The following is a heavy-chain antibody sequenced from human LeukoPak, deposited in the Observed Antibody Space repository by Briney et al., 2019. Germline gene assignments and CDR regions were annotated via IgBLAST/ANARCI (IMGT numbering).Heavy chain of an antibody. J-gene: IGHJ3*02. CDR3: ATSGYCSSSSCYNGAFDI. D-gene: IGHD2-2*02. Sequence: GSLRLSCAASGFTFSSYAMSWVRQAPGKGLEWVSAISGSGGSTYYADSVKGRFTISRDNSKNTLYLQMNSLRAEDTAVYYCATSGYCSSSSCYNGAFDIWGQGTMVTVSS. CDR1: GFTFSSYA. CDR2: ISGSGGST. V-gene: IGHV3-23*01.